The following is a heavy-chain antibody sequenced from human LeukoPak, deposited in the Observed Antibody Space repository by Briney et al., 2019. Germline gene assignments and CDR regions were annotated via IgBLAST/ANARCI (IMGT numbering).Heavy chain of an antibody. Sequence: GGSLRLPCAASGFTFSSYSMNWVRQAPGKGLEWVSSISSSSSYIYYADSVKGRFTISRDNAKNSLYLQMNSLRAEDTAVYYCARGRGCSSTSCYVYGMDVWGQGTTVTVSS. CDR1: GFTFSSYS. CDR2: ISSSSSYI. J-gene: IGHJ6*02. D-gene: IGHD2-2*01. V-gene: IGHV3-21*01. CDR3: ARGRGCSSTSCYVYGMDV.